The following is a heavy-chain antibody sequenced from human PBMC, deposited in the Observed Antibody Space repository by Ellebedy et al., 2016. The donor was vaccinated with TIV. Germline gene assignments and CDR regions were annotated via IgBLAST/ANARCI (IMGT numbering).Heavy chain of an antibody. J-gene: IGHJ4*02. D-gene: IGHD6-19*01. V-gene: IGHV4-39*07. CDR2: IYFIGHT. CDR1: DDAFGSSRLS. Sequence: SETLSLTCTVSDDAFGSSRLSWGWIRQPPGKGLEWIGNIYFIGHTYYNPSLRGRVTISLDGPQSQFSLRLSSVTAADTAVYSCATQGVRGWKWSYWGQGSLVTVSS. CDR3: ATQGVRGWKWSY.